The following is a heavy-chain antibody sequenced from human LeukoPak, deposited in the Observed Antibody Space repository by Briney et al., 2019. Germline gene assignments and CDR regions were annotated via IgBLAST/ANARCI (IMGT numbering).Heavy chain of an antibody. V-gene: IGHV4-34*01. CDR1: GGSFSGHY. J-gene: IGHJ4*02. CDR3: ARASFCISGGSCCWDY. CDR2: IHEIGNT. D-gene: IGHD2-15*01. Sequence: PSETLSLTCAVYGGSFSGHYWSWVRQPPGKGLEWIGEIHEIGNTRYNPSLKSRVTISVDTSKNQFSLKLTSLTAADTAVYYCARASFCISGGSCCWDYWGQGILVTVSS.